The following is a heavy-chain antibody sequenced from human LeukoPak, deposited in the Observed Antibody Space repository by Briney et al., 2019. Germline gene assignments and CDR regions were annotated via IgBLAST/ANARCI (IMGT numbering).Heavy chain of an antibody. CDR3: ARPAYRGSYYDAFDI. D-gene: IGHD1-26*01. J-gene: IGHJ3*02. V-gene: IGHV4-39*01. CDR2: LFHSGST. Sequence: SETLSLTCTVSGGSISSSGFFWVWIRRPPGKGLEWIGSLFHSGSTYYNPSLKSRVTISVDTSKNKFSLKLNSVTAADTAVYYCARPAYRGSYYDAFDIWGQGTMVTVSS. CDR1: GGSISSSGFF.